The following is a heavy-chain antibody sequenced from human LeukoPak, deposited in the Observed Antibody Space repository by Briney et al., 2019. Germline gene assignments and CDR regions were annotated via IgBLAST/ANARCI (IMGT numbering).Heavy chain of an antibody. D-gene: IGHD1-7*01. CDR2: INPDSGGT. Sequence: GASVKVSCKASGYTFTGYYLHWVRQAPGQGLEWMGWINPDSGGTNYAQKFQGRVTMTRDTSISTAYMELSRLRSDDTAAYYCVTQWELFSDHWGQGTLVTVSS. CDR1: GYTFTGYY. J-gene: IGHJ4*02. V-gene: IGHV1-2*02. CDR3: VTQWELFSDH.